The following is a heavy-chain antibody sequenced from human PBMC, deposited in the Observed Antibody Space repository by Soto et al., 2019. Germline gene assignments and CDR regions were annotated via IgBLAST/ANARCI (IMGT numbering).Heavy chain of an antibody. CDR3: ARETLLLWFWDHGNYLDV. D-gene: IGHD3-10*01. Sequence: QVQLQESGPGLVKPSQTLSLTCTVSGGSISSGGYYWSWIRQHPGKGLEWIGYIYYRGSTYYNPSLKSRGTISVDTSKNQFSLKLSSVTASDTAVYYCARETLLLWFWDHGNYLDVWGKGTTVTVSS. V-gene: IGHV4-31*03. J-gene: IGHJ6*03. CDR1: GGSISSGGYY. CDR2: IYYRGST.